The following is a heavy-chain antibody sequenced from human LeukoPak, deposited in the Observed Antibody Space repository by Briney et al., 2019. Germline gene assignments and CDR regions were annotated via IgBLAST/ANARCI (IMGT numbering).Heavy chain of an antibody. J-gene: IGHJ6*03. CDR2: IYYSGST. D-gene: IGHD3-3*01. CDR3: ARLRSGYSYYYYYYMDV. CDR1: GGSISSSSYY. Sequence: PSEPLSLTCTVSGGSISSSSYYWRWIRQPPGKGLEWIGGIYYSGSTYYNPSLKSRVTISVDTSKNQFSLKLSSVTAADTAVYYCARLRSGYSYYYYYYMDVWGKGTTVTVSS. V-gene: IGHV4-39*07.